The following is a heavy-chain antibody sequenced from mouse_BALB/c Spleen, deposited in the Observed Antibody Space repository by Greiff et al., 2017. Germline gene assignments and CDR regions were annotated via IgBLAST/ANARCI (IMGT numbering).Heavy chain of an antibody. CDR1: GFSLTSYG. J-gene: IGHJ4*01. Sequence: QVQLKQSGPGLVAPSQSLSITCTVSGFSLTSYGVHWVRQPPGKGLEWLGVIWAGGSTNYNSALMSRLSISKDNSKSQVFLKMNSLQTDDTAMYYCARDRGLYGYLYAMDYWGQGTSVTVSS. CDR3: ARDRGLYGYLYAMDY. V-gene: IGHV2-9*02. D-gene: IGHD2-2*01. CDR2: IWAGGST.